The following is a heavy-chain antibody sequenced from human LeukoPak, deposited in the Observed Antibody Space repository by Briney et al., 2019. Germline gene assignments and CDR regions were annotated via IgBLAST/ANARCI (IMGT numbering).Heavy chain of an antibody. CDR3: AREVAAVSYMGGSNWFDP. V-gene: IGHV4-59*01. J-gene: IGHJ5*02. D-gene: IGHD6-13*01. CDR2: IYYSGST. CDR1: GGSISSYY. Sequence: SETLSLTCTVSGGSISSYYWSWIRQPPGKGLEWIGYIYYSGSTNYNPSLKSRVTISVDTSKNQFSLKLSSVTAADTAVYYCAREVAAVSYMGGSNWFDPWGQGTLVTVSS.